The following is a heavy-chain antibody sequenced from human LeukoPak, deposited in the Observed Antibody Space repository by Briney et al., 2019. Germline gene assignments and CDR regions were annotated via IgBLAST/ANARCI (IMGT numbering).Heavy chain of an antibody. CDR2: ISGSGGST. CDR1: GFTFSSYA. Sequence: GGSLRLACAASGFTFSSYAMSWVRQAPGKGLKWVSAISGSGGSTYYADSVKGRFTISRDNSKNTLYLQMNSLRAEDTAVYYCAKDPGGYFTAMVTAFAYWGQGTLVTVSS. D-gene: IGHD5-18*01. J-gene: IGHJ4*02. V-gene: IGHV3-23*01. CDR3: AKDPGGYFTAMVTAFAY.